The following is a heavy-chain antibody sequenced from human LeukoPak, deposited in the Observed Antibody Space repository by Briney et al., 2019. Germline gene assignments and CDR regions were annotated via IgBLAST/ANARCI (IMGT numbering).Heavy chain of an antibody. J-gene: IGHJ4*02. D-gene: IGHD4-17*01. CDR1: GFTFGSW. CDR2: IKQDGSQR. V-gene: IGHV3-7*01. CDR3: ARDRTVTTFDS. Sequence: PGGSLRLSCAASGFTFGSWMSWVRQAPGKGLEWVANIKQDGSQRYYVDSVKGRSTISRDNAKNSLYLQMISLRVEDTALYYCARDRTVTTFDSWGQGTLVTVSS.